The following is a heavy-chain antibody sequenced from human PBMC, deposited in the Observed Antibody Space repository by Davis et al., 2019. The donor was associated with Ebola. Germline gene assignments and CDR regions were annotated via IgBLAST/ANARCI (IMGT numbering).Heavy chain of an antibody. CDR2: IKQDGSEK. CDR1: GFIFSNYW. J-gene: IGHJ4*02. Sequence: PGGSLRLPCAASGFIFSNYWMTWVRQAPGKGLEWVANIKQDGSEKYYVDSVKGRFTISRDNAKNSLYLQMNSLRAEDTAVYYCARDQGHWGQGTLVTVSS. V-gene: IGHV3-7*01. CDR3: ARDQGH.